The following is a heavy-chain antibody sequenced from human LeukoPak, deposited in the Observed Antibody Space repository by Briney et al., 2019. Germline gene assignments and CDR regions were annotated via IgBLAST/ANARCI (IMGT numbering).Heavy chain of an antibody. J-gene: IGHJ5*02. Sequence: SETLSLTCTVSGGSISSYYWSCIRQPPGKGLEWIGRIYTSGSTNYNPSLKSRVTTSVDTSKNQFSLKLSSVTAADTAVYYCARAGRLDGGPLNWFDPWGQGTLVTVSS. CDR3: ARAGRLDGGPLNWFDP. CDR1: GGSISSYY. V-gene: IGHV4-4*07. D-gene: IGHD3/OR15-3a*01. CDR2: IYTSGST.